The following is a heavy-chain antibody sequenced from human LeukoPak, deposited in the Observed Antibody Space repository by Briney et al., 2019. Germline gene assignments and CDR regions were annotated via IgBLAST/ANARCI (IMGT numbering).Heavy chain of an antibody. Sequence: GGSLRLSCAASGFTLSSYAMSWARQAPGKGLEWVSDISGSGRNTYYADSVKGRFTISRDNSKNTLYLQMNSLRAEDTAVYYCATTRYYYDSSGYSNFDYWGQGTLVTVSS. CDR2: ISGSGRNT. CDR3: ATTRYYYDSSGYSNFDY. CDR1: GFTLSSYA. V-gene: IGHV3-23*01. D-gene: IGHD3-22*01. J-gene: IGHJ4*02.